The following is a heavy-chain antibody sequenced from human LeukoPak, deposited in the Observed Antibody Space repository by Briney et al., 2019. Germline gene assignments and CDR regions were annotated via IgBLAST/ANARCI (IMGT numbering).Heavy chain of an antibody. Sequence: SETLSLTCAVYGGSFSGYYWSWIRQPPGKGLEWIGSIYYSGSTYYNPSLKSRVTISVDTSKNQFSLKLSSVTAADTAVYYCATINSSGYYGWDYWGQGTLVTVSS. J-gene: IGHJ4*02. D-gene: IGHD3-22*01. CDR1: GGSFSGYY. V-gene: IGHV4-34*01. CDR2: IYYSGST. CDR3: ATINSSGYYGWDY.